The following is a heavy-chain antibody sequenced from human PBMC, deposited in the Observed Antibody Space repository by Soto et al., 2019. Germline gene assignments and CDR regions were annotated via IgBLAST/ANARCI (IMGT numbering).Heavy chain of an antibody. CDR1: GFTFSSYA. J-gene: IGHJ6*02. V-gene: IGHV3-30-3*01. CDR2: ISYDGSNK. D-gene: IGHD6-13*01. CDR3: ARDHAAAGEVYYYGMDV. Sequence: QVQLVESGGGVVQPGRSLRLSCAASGFTFSSYAMHWVRQAPGKGLEWVAVISYDGSNKYYADSVKGRFTISRDNSKNTLYLQMNSLRAEDTAVYYCARDHAAAGEVYYYGMDVWGQGTTVTVSS.